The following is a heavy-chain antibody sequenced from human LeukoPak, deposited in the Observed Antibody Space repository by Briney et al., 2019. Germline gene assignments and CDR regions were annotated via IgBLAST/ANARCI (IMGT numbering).Heavy chain of an antibody. CDR1: GGTFSSYT. CDR2: IIPILGIA. Sequence: SVKVSCKASGGTFSSYTISWVRQAPGQGLEWMGRIIPILGIANYAQKFQGRATITTDESTSTAYMELSSLRSEDTAVYYCAREGYSRTIDYWGQGTLVTVSS. D-gene: IGHD1-1*01. J-gene: IGHJ4*02. V-gene: IGHV1-69*16. CDR3: AREGYSRTIDY.